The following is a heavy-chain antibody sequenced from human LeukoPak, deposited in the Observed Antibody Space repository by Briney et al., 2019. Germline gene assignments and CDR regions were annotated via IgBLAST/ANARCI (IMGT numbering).Heavy chain of an antibody. CDR1: GYTFTSYY. Sequence: ASVRVSCKASGYTFTSYYMHWVRQAPGQGLEWMGIINPSGGSTSYAQKFQGRVTMTRDMSTSTVYMELSSLRSEDTAVYYCARDRVGQQLVGRKYYYYYMDVWGKGTTVTISS. CDR3: ARDRVGQQLVGRKYYYYYMDV. V-gene: IGHV1-46*01. J-gene: IGHJ6*03. CDR2: INPSGGST. D-gene: IGHD6-13*01.